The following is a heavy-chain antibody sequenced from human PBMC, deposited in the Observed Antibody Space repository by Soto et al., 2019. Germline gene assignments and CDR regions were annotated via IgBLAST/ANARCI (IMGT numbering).Heavy chain of an antibody. CDR3: ARDPTGRVAY. Sequence: GGSLRLSCAASGFTVSNNYMGWVRQAPGKGLEWVSVINSGGSTYYADSVKGRFTISRDSSKNTLYLQINSLRAEDTAVYYCARDPTGRVAYWGQGILVTVSS. CDR1: GFTVSNNY. J-gene: IGHJ4*02. D-gene: IGHD1-1*01. CDR2: INSGGST. V-gene: IGHV3-66*01.